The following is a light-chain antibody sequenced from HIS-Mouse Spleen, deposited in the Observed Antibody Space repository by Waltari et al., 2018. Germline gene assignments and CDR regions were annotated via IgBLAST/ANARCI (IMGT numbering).Light chain of an antibody. CDR1: QSVLYSSNNKNY. V-gene: IGKV4-1*01. Sequence: DIVMTQSPDSLAVSLGERATINCKSSQSVLYSSNNKNYLACYQQKPGQPPNLLIYWASTRESGVPDRFSGSGSGTDFTLTISSLQAEDVAVYYCQQYYSTQLTFGGGTKVEIK. CDR3: QQYYSTQLT. J-gene: IGKJ4*01. CDR2: WAS.